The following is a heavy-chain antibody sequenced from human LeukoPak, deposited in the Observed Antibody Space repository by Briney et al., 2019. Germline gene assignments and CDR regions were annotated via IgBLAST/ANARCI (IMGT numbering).Heavy chain of an antibody. J-gene: IGHJ4*02. CDR3: TRDPRRLDY. CDR2: ISPSGTDI. V-gene: IGHV3-11*01. CDR1: GFTFTDPY. Sequence: GGSLRLSCAVSGFTFTDPYMTCIRHAPGKGLESLSYISPSGTDISYADSVKGRFTISRDNAKNTLYLQMNSLRAEDTVVYYCTRDPRRLDYWGQGTLVTVSS.